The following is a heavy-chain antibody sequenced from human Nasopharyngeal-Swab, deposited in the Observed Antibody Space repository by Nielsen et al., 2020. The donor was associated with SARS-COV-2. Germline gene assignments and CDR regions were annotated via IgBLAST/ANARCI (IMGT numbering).Heavy chain of an antibody. V-gene: IGHV3-9*01. D-gene: IGHD6-13*01. CDR3: ARDSDIPYSGYGMDV. CDR2: ISWNSGSI. Sequence: GGSLRLSCAASGFTFDDYAMHWVRHAPGKGLEWVSGISWNSGSIGYADSVKGRFTISRDNAKNSLYLQMNSLRAEDTALYYCARDSDIPYSGYGMDVWGQGTTVTVSS. J-gene: IGHJ6*02. CDR1: GFTFDDYA.